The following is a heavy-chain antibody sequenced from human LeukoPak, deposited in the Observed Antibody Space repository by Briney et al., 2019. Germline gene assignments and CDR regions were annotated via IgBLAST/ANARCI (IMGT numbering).Heavy chain of an antibody. CDR1: GFTFSHYS. V-gene: IGHV3-48*01. CDR3: ARVALYYDILTGQNWFDP. D-gene: IGHD3-9*01. J-gene: IGHJ5*02. CDR2: ISSSSSTI. Sequence: PGGSLRLSCAASGFTFSHYSMSWVRQAPGKGLEWVSYISSSSSTIYYADSVKGRFTMSRDNAKNSLHLQMNSLRAEDTAVYYCARVALYYDILTGQNWFDPWDQGTLVTVSS.